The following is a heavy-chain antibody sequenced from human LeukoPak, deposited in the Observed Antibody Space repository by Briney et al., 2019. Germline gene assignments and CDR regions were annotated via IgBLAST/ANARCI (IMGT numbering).Heavy chain of an antibody. J-gene: IGHJ4*02. CDR2: IASDGSST. V-gene: IGHV3-74*01. CDR3: ARGRPHGNDY. D-gene: IGHD4-23*01. CDR1: GFIFGNYA. Sequence: PGGSLRLSCAGSGFIFGNYAMSWVRQAPGKGLVWVSRIASDGSSTTYADSVKGRFSISRGNAKNTLYLQMNSLRVEDTAVYYCARGRPHGNDYWGQGTLVTVSS.